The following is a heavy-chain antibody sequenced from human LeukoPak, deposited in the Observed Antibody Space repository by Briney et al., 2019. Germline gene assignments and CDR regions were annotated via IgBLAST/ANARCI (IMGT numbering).Heavy chain of an antibody. CDR2: ILPIFATP. CDR3: ARYHSDSSGPFDS. V-gene: IGHV1-69*13. D-gene: IGHD3-22*01. CDR1: GGTFTNYA. J-gene: IGHJ5*01. Sequence: ASVKVSCKAPGGTFTNYAISWVRLAPGQGLEWMGAILPIFATPIYAQRFQGRVTITADESTTTAYMELSSLTSEDTAMYYCARYHSDSSGPFDSWGQGTRVTVSS.